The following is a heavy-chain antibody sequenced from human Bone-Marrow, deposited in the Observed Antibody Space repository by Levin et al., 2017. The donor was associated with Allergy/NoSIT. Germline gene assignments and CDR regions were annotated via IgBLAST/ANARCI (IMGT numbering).Heavy chain of an antibody. Sequence: SGGSLRLSCAASGFTFADYYFDWVRQAPGKGLEWVGRIRSKMYESTAEYAASVKGRFTISRDDSKNSLYLQMNSLKIEDTAVYYCARCASCGPSPTDSLDYWGQGTLVGVSS. CDR2: IRSKMYESTA. V-gene: IGHV3-72*01. D-gene: IGHD3/OR15-3a*01. J-gene: IGHJ4*02. CDR3: ARCASCGPSPTDSLDY. CDR1: GFTFADYY.